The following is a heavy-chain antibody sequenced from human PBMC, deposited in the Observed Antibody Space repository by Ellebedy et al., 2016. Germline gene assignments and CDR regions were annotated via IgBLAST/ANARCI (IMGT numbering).Heavy chain of an antibody. V-gene: IGHV3-21*04. Sequence: GESLKISXAASGFTFSSYSMNWVRQAPGKGLEWVSSISSSSSYIYYADSVKGRFTISRDNAKNSLYLQMNSLRAEDTAVYYCARDGGYGGVDYWGQGTLVTVSS. CDR1: GFTFSSYS. D-gene: IGHD5-12*01. CDR2: ISSSSSYI. CDR3: ARDGGYGGVDY. J-gene: IGHJ4*02.